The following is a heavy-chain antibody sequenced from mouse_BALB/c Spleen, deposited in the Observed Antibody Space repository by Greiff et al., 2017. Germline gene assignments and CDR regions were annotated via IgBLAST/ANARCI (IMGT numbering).Heavy chain of an antibody. CDR2: ISYSGST. CDR1: GDSITSGY. CDR3: ARAGYDPYYAMED. V-gene: IGHV3-8*02. Sequence: EVQLQESGPSLVKPSQTLSLTCSVTGDSITSGYWNWIRKFPGNKLEYMGYISYSGSTYYNPSLKSRISITRDTSKNQYYLQLNSVTTEDTATSYCARAGYDPYYAMEDGGQGTSVTVSS. D-gene: IGHD2-14*01. J-gene: IGHJ4*01.